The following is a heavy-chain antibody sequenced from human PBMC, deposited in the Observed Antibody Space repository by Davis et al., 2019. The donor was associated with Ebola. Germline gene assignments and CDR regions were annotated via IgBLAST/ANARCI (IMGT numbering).Heavy chain of an antibody. CDR1: GFTFSSYD. J-gene: IGHJ4*02. D-gene: IGHD2-21*01. CDR2: IATAGDT. V-gene: IGHV3-13*01. Sequence: GESLKISCAASGFTFSSYDMHWVRQAIGKGLEWVSTIATAGDTYYPDSVKGRFTISRDNAKNSLYLQMSSLGADDTAVYYCARDRAYWAFDYWGRGTQVTVAS. CDR3: ARDRAYWAFDY.